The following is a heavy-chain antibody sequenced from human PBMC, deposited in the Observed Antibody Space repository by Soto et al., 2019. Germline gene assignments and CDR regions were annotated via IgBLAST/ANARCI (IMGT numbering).Heavy chain of an antibody. V-gene: IGHV3-23*01. D-gene: IGHD6-19*01. J-gene: IGHJ6*02. CDR2: ISGSGGST. CDR3: AKVFXSSGWFTGVHYYYGLDV. CDR1: GFTFNSQA. Sequence: GGSLRLSCAASGFTFNSQAMSWVRQAPGKGLEWVSGISGSGGSTYYADSVKGRFTISRDNSKNTLYLQMNSLRAEDTAVYSCAKVFXSSGWFTGVHYYYGLDVWGQGTTVTVSS.